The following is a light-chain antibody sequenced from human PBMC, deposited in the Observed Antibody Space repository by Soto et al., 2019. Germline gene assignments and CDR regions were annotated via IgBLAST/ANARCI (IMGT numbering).Light chain of an antibody. CDR2: DVN. Sequence: QSVLTQPASVSGSPGQSITISCTGTSSDIGAYNYVSWYLHHPGKAPKLMIYDVNTRPSGVSNRFSGSKSGNTASLTISGLQDEDEGDYYCSSYTLSNTRVFGGGTKVTVL. V-gene: IGLV2-14*03. CDR3: SSYTLSNTRV. J-gene: IGLJ2*01. CDR1: SSDIGAYNY.